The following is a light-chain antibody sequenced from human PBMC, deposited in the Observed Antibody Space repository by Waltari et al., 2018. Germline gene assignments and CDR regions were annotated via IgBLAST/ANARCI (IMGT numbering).Light chain of an antibody. CDR3: SSYTTSATWV. J-gene: IGLJ3*02. Sequence: QSALTQPASVSGSPGQSITISCTGTNSDVGAYQYVSWYQQNPGKAPKLIIFDVSRRPSGVSYRFSGSKSGSTASLTSSGLQAGDEADYYCSSYTTSATWVFGGGTRVAVL. CDR2: DVS. CDR1: NSDVGAYQY. V-gene: IGLV2-14*03.